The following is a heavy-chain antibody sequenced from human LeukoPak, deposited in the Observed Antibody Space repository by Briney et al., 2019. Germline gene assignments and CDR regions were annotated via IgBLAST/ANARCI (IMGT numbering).Heavy chain of an antibody. J-gene: IGHJ4*02. CDR3: ARIYGVITYYFDY. Sequence: SETLSLTCAVYGGSFSGYYWSWIRQPPGKGLEWIGYIYYSGSTNYNPSLKSRVTISVDTSKNQFSLKLSSVTAADTAVYYCARIYGVITYYFDYWGQGTLVTVSS. CDR1: GGSFSGYY. D-gene: IGHD2/OR15-2a*01. V-gene: IGHV4-59*01. CDR2: IYYSGST.